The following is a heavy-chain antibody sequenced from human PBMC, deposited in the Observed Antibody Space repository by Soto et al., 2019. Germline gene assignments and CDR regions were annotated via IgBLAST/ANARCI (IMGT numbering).Heavy chain of an antibody. Sequence: GGSLRLPCAASGFTFSSYAMSWVRQAPGKGLEWVSAISGSGGSTYYADSVKGRFTISRDNSKNTLYLQMNSLRAEDTAVYYCAKDLPPHIVVVPAAIRGVIDPWGQGTLVTVSS. J-gene: IGHJ5*02. CDR3: AKDLPPHIVVVPAAIRGVIDP. D-gene: IGHD2-2*02. CDR2: ISGSGGST. CDR1: GFTFSSYA. V-gene: IGHV3-23*01.